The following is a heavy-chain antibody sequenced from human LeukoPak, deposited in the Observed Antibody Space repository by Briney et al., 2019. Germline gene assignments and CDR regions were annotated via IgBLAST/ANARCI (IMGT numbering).Heavy chain of an antibody. J-gene: IGHJ6*03. CDR1: GASISNSGYY. V-gene: IGHV4-39*02. CDR3: ARDMWGSGSIYYYYMDV. CDR2: IYNSGST. D-gene: IGHD3-10*01. Sequence: SETLSLTCSVSGASISNSGYYWGWIRQPPGKGLEYIGRIYNSGSTYYNPSLKSRVSIFVGKSKNQLSLKLTSVTAADTAVYYCARDMWGSGSIYYYYMDVWGKGTTVTVSS.